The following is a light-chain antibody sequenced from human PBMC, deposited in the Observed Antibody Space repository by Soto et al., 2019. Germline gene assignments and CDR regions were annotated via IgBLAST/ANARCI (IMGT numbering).Light chain of an antibody. CDR2: GVS. Sequence: QSALTQPASLFGSPGQSITISCTGTSSDIGGYNYVSWYQKHPGEAPKLVIYGVSNRPSGVSNRFSSSKFDNTASLTISGLQADDEADYYCSSYTITSAPVFGTGTKLTVL. V-gene: IGLV2-14*03. J-gene: IGLJ1*01. CDR1: SSDIGGYNY. CDR3: SSYTITSAPV.